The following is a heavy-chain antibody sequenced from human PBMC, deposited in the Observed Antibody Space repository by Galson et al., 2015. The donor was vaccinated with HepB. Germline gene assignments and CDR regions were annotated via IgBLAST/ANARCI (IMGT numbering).Heavy chain of an antibody. CDR2: IKSRTDGGTT. Sequence: SLRLSCAASGFSFGSAWMNWVRQAPGKGLEWVGRIKSRTDGGTTDYAAPVKGRFTISRDDSKKTLYLQMNSLTTEDTAVYYCSTSVLVTYYYYYYMDVWGKGTTVTVS. D-gene: IGHD4-11*01. CDR3: STSVLVTYYYYYYMDV. V-gene: IGHV3-15*07. J-gene: IGHJ6*03. CDR1: GFSFGSAW.